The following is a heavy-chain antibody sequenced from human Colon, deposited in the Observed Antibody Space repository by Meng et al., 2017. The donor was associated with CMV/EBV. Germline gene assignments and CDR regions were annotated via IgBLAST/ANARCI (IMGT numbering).Heavy chain of an antibody. CDR3: AALRVGDTDFFEH. V-gene: IGHV3-7*01. J-gene: IGHJ4*02. Sequence: GESLKISCAASGFTFTNYWMSWVRQAPGRGLERVANVKQDGSEKYYVGSVKGRFTISRDNAKNSVYLQMNSLRAEDTAVYYCAALRVGDTDFFEHWGLGTLVTVSS. CDR1: GFTFTNYW. CDR2: VKQDGSEK. D-gene: IGHD1-26*01.